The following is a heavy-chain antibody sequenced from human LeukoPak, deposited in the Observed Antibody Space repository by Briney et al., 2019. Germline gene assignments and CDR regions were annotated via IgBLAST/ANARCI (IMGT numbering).Heavy chain of an antibody. Sequence: PSETLSLTCTVSGVSVSVRNYYWSWIRQPPGKGLEWIGYSYYSGSTMYNPSLSSRVTISVDTSKNQFSLRLSSVTAADTAVYYRARDLYGSGNFLPESPWGQGTLVTVSS. D-gene: IGHD3-10*01. CDR2: SYYSGST. J-gene: IGHJ5*02. CDR3: ARDLYGSGNFLPESP. V-gene: IGHV4-61*01. CDR1: GVSVSVRNYY.